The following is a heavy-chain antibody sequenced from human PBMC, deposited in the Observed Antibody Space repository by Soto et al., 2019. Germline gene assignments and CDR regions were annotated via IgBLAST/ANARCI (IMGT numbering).Heavy chain of an antibody. CDR3: ATERGHGYGLGRGHPFDP. V-gene: IGHV1-69*01. CDR1: GGTFSRYA. J-gene: IGHJ5*02. CDR2: IIPMFGRP. D-gene: IGHD3-10*01. Sequence: QVHLVQSGAEVKKPGSSVTVSCKASGGTFSRYAIGWVRQVPGQGLEWMGGIIPMFGRPNYAQKFQDRVTITADESTSTAYMELRSLRSEDTAIYYCATERGHGYGLGRGHPFDPWGQGTLVTVSS.